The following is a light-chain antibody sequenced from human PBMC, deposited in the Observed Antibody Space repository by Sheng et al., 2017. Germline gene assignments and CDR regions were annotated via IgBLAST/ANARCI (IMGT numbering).Light chain of an antibody. CDR3: GAWDTSLDAYV. V-gene: IGLV1-51*01. Sequence: VSAAPGQKVTISCSGSTSNVGINYVSWYQQLPGTVPKLLIYDNDLRPSGIPDRFSGSKSGTSATLGITGLQTGDEAGYYCGAWDTSLDAYVFGTGTRVAVL. CDR1: TSNVGINY. J-gene: IGLJ1*01. CDR2: DND.